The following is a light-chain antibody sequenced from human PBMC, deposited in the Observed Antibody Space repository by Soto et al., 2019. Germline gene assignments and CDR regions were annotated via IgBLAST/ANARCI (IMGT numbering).Light chain of an antibody. CDR1: QSISNS. Sequence: DIQMTQSPSSLSASVGDRVTITCRASQSISNSLNWYQQKPGKAPRLLIYGASSLQSGVPSRFSGSGSGTEFTLTISSLQPEDFATYYCQQNFRTPYTFGQGTRLDIK. J-gene: IGKJ2*01. CDR3: QQNFRTPYT. V-gene: IGKV1-39*01. CDR2: GAS.